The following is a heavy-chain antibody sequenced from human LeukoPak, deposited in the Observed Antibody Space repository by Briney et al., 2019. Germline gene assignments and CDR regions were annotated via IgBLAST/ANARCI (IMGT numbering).Heavy chain of an antibody. CDR2: IYTGGST. D-gene: IGHD4-23*01. Sequence: GGSLRLSCAASGFTFSSNYMTWVRQAPGKGLEWVSVIYTGGSTYYADSVEGRFTISRDNSRNTLYLQMNSLRAEDTAVYYCATGRNSVFDYWGQGTLVTVSS. CDR3: ATGRNSVFDY. J-gene: IGHJ4*02. V-gene: IGHV3-53*01. CDR1: GFTFSSNY.